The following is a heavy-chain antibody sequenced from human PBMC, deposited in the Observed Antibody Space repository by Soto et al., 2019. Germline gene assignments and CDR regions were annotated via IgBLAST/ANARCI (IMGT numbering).Heavy chain of an antibody. CDR2: IYSGGST. CDR1: GFTVSSNY. Sequence: EVQLVESGGGLVQPGGSLRLSCAASGFTVSSNYMSWVRQAPGKGLEWVSVIYSGGSTYYADSVKGRFTISRHNSKNTLHLEMHSLRAEDAGVYYCARGYTRYYYDYWGQGTLVTVSS. D-gene: IGHD6-13*01. J-gene: IGHJ4*02. CDR3: ARGYTRYYYDY. V-gene: IGHV3-53*04.